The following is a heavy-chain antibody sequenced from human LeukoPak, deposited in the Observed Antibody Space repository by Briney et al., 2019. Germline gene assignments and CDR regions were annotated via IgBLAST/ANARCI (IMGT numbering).Heavy chain of an antibody. CDR3: AREEAYCGGDCYSNDAFDI. Sequence: KPSETLSLTCTVSGGSISSSSYYWGWIRQPPGKGLEWIGSIYYSGSTYYNPSLKSRVTISVDTSKNQFSLKLSSVTAADTAVYYCAREEAYCGGDCYSNDAFDIWGQGTMVTVSS. CDR1: GGSISSSSYY. CDR2: IYYSGST. D-gene: IGHD2-21*01. V-gene: IGHV4-39*07. J-gene: IGHJ3*02.